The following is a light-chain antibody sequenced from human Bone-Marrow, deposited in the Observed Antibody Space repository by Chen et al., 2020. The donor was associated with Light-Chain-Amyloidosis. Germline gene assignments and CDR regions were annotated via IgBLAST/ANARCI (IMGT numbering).Light chain of an antibody. Sequence: SYELTQPPSVSVSPGQTARITCSGEDLPTKYAYWYQQKPGQAPVLVIHRDTERTSGISDRFSGSSSGTAATLTISGVQAEYEADYHCQAADSSGTEEVIFGGGTKLTVL. CDR1: DLPTKY. J-gene: IGLJ2*01. CDR3: QAADSSGTEEVI. V-gene: IGLV3-25*03. CDR2: RDT.